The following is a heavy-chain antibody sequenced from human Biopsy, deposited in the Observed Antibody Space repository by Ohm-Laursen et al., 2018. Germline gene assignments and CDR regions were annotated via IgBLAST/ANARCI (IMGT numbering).Heavy chain of an antibody. CDR1: GFTFDDYA. CDR2: ISWNSGSI. CDR3: AKDRRAVAGYDAFDI. J-gene: IGHJ3*02. D-gene: IGHD6-19*01. Sequence: SLRLSCAASGFTFDDYAMHWVRQAPGKGLEWVSGISWNSGSIGYADSVKGRFTISRDNAKNTLYLQMNSLRAEDTALYYCAKDRRAVAGYDAFDIWGQGTMVTVSS. V-gene: IGHV3-9*01.